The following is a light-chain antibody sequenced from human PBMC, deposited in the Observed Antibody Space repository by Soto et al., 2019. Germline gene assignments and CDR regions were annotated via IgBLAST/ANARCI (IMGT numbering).Light chain of an antibody. CDR1: QSVSSSY. J-gene: IGKJ4*01. CDR2: DSS. CDR3: QQYSSSPST. Sequence: EIVLTQSPGTLSLSPGERATLSCRASQSVSSSYLARYQQKPGQPPRLLIYDSSSRATGIPDRFSGRRSGTDFALAISRREPEDVAVYYCQQYSSSPSTFGGGTKVEV. V-gene: IGKV3-20*01.